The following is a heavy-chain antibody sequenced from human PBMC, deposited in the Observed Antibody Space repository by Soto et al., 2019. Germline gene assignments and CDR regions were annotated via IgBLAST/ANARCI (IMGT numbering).Heavy chain of an antibody. D-gene: IGHD3-9*01. CDR3: ARPQSILTGYYSGFDY. Sequence: GGSLRLSCAASGFTFSSYWMSWVRQAPGKGLEWVANIKQDGGEKYYVDSVKGRFTISRDNATNSLYLQMNSLRAEDTAVYYCARPQSILTGYYSGFDYWGQGTLVTVSS. CDR1: GFTFSSYW. J-gene: IGHJ4*02. V-gene: IGHV3-7*01. CDR2: IKQDGGEK.